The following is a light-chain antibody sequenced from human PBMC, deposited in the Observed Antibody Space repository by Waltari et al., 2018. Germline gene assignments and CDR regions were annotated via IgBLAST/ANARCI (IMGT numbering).Light chain of an antibody. CDR3: QSYDSSNPWV. CDR1: RGSISSNY. CDR2: ADN. V-gene: IGLV6-57*01. J-gene: IGLJ3*02. Sequence: NFMLTQPHSVSESPGKTVTISCTRSRGSISSNYVQWYQQRPGSSPTTVIYADNQRPSGVPDRFSGSIDSSSNSASLTISGLKTEDEADYYCQSYDSSNPWVFGGGTKLTVL.